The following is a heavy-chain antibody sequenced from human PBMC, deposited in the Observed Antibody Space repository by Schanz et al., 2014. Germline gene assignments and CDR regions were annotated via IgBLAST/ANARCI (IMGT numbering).Heavy chain of an antibody. V-gene: IGHV3-11*06. J-gene: IGHJ4*02. CDR2: ISGTTTYT. CDR1: GFTFSDYY. CDR3: ARANYRRKINFDY. D-gene: IGHD3-10*01. Sequence: QVQLLQFGGGVVQPGRSLRLSCAASGFTFSDYYMSWIRQAPGKGLEWVSYISGTTTYTNYADSVKGRFTISRDNAKNSLYLQMNSLRTEDTAVYYCARANYRRKINFDYWGRGTLVTVSS.